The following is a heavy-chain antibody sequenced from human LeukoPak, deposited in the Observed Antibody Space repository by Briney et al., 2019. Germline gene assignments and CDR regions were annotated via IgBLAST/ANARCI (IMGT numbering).Heavy chain of an antibody. J-gene: IGHJ4*02. D-gene: IGHD2-15*01. CDR2: LYSGGST. V-gene: IGHV3-66*01. Sequence: PGGSLTLSCAVSGFAVSSPYMSWVRHAPGNVLEWFSVLYSGGSTYYADYVQGRFTTSRDNSKNTLYLQMNRMRVEDTAVYFCARGDCSGGSCHSGLWGQGTLVTVSS. CDR3: ARGDCSGGSCHSGL. CDR1: GFAVSSPY.